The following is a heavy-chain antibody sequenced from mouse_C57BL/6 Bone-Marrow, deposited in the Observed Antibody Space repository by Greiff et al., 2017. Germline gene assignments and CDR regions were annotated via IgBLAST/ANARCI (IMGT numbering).Heavy chain of an antibody. CDR2: IDPEDGET. Sequence: EVQLQQSGAELVKPGASVKLSCTASGFNIKDYYMHWVKQRTEQGLEWIGRIDPEDGETKYAQKFKGKATITADTSSNTAYLQLSSLTSEDTAVYYCASYCSGYWGQGTTLTVSS. CDR3: ASYCSGY. V-gene: IGHV14-2*01. CDR1: GFNIKDYY. J-gene: IGHJ2*01. D-gene: IGHD1-1*01.